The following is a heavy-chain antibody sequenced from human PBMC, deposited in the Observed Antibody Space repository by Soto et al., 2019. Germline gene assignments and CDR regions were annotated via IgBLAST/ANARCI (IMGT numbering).Heavy chain of an antibody. CDR1: GFTFSSYW. CDR2: INSDGSSK. V-gene: IGHV3-74*01. CDR3: ARAVRGAFDY. J-gene: IGHJ4*02. D-gene: IGHD3-10*01. Sequence: EVQLVESGGGLVQPGGSLRLSCAASGFTFSSYWMHWVRQAPGKGLVWVSRINSDGSSKSYADSVNGRFTISGDNAKNTLYLQMNSLRAEDTAVYYCARAVRGAFDYWGQGTLVTVSS.